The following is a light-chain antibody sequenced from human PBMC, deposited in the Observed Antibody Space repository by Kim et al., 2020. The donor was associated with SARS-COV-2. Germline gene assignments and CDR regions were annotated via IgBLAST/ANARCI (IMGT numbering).Light chain of an antibody. J-gene: IGLJ3*02. Sequence: QSALTQPASVSGSPGQSITISCTGTSSDIGTYNYVAWYQQHPGKVTKVMIYDVTKRPSGVSDRFSGSKSANTASLTISGLQAEDEADDYCTSYTTSTTWVIGGGTQLTVL. CDR3: TSYTTSTTWV. CDR2: DVT. CDR1: SSDIGTYNY. V-gene: IGLV2-14*03.